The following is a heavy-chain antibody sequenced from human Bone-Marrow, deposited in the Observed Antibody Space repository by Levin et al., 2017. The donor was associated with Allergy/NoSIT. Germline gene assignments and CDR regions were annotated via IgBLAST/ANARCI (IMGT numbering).Heavy chain of an antibody. V-gene: IGHV3-23*01. CDR3: AQDRGGSYFGS. D-gene: IGHD3-10*01. J-gene: IGHJ4*02. Sequence: GESLKISCAASGFAFRNYAMSWVRQPPGKGPEWVSAIGSGDDTHYADSLKGRFTISRDNSKNTVYLQVNSLRVDDTAIYYCAQDRGGSYFGSWGQGTLVTVSS. CDR1: GFAFRNYA. CDR2: IGSGDDT.